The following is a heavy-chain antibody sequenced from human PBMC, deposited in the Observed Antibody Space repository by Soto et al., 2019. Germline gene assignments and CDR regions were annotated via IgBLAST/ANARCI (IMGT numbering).Heavy chain of an antibody. CDR1: GFIFSNYV. CDR2: FSGNGRAT. CDR3: AKERDNWNYFPADS. J-gene: IGHJ4*02. V-gene: IGHV3-23*01. D-gene: IGHD1-7*01. Sequence: PGGSLRLSCAGSGFIFSNYVPNWVRQAPGRGLEWVSSFSGNGRATYYADSVKGRFTISRDNSKDTVFLQMNSLTAEDTAVYFCAKERDNWNYFPADSWGQGTVVTVSS.